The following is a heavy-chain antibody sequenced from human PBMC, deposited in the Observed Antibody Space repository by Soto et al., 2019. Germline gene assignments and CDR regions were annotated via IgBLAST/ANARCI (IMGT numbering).Heavy chain of an antibody. CDR3: ARQYSNAFDP. Sequence: ASVKVSCKASGYTFSSYGINWVRQAPGQGLEWLGWISPYDGNTKYAQILQGRVSMTTDTSTKTAYMEVRSLRSDDTAVYYCARQYSNAFDPWGQGTLVTVSS. V-gene: IGHV1-18*01. J-gene: IGHJ5*02. D-gene: IGHD6-6*01. CDR1: GYTFSSYG. CDR2: ISPYDGNT.